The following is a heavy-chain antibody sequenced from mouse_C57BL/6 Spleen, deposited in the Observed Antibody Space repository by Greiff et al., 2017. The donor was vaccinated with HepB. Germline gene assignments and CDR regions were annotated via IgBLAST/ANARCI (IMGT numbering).Heavy chain of an antibody. CDR1: GYSFTSYY. CDR3: ASYGSSDFDY. D-gene: IGHD1-1*01. J-gene: IGHJ2*01. CDR2: IYPGSGNT. V-gene: IGHV1-66*01. Sequence: QVQLKESGPELVKPGASVKISCKASGYSFTSYYIHWVKQRPGQGLEWIGWIYPGSGNTKYNEKFKGKATLTADTSSSTAYMQLSSLTSEDSAVYYCASYGSSDFDYWGQGTTLTVSS.